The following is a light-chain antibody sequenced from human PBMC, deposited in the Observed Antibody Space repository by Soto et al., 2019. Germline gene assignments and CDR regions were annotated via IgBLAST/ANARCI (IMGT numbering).Light chain of an antibody. Sequence: EIVMTQSPATLSVSPGERATLSCRASQSVSRNLAWYQQKPGQAPRLLIYGASTRATGIPARFSGSGSGTEFTLTMSSLQSEDFAVYYCQQYNNWPPWTFGQVTKVEIK. CDR1: QSVSRN. V-gene: IGKV3-15*01. CDR3: QQYNNWPPWT. J-gene: IGKJ1*01. CDR2: GAS.